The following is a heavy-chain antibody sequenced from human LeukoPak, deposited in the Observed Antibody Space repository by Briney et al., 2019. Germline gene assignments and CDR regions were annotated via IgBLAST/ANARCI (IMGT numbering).Heavy chain of an antibody. CDR1: GFTFSSYE. V-gene: IGHV3-48*03. CDR2: ISGSGTTI. Sequence: PGGSLRLSCAASGFTFSSYEMNWVRQAPGKGLEWVSYISGSGTTIYYADSVKGRFTISRDNSKNTLYLQMNSLRAEDTAVYYCAKDGKMIAVAGPVDYWGQGTLVTVSS. CDR3: AKDGKMIAVAGPVDY. D-gene: IGHD6-19*01. J-gene: IGHJ4*02.